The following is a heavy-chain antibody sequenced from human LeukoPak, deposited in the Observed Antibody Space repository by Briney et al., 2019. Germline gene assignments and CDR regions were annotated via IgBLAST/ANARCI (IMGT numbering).Heavy chain of an antibody. J-gene: IGHJ4*02. CDR1: GFTFSTYA. CDR3: AKSRERRYGDYSD. CDR2: ISGSGGST. V-gene: IGHV3-23*01. D-gene: IGHD4-17*01. Sequence: PGGSLRLSCAASGFTFSTYAMTWVRQAPGKGLEWVSAISGSGGSTYFADSVKGRFTISRDNSENTLYLQMNSLRAEDTAVYYCAKSRERRYGDYSDWGQGTLVTVSS.